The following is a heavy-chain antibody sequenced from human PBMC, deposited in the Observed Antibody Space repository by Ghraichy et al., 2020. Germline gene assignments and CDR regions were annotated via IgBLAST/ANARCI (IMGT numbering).Heavy chain of an antibody. D-gene: IGHD1-20*01. J-gene: IGHJ6*02. CDR1: GDSISSETSY. Sequence: SQTLSLTCSVSGDSISSETSYWDWIRQPPGKGLEWIGSVYYTGIRHYNPSLTSRLTISVDTSRNQFSLKLTSVTAADTAVYYCARMSVKWNDRRYYDYYGLDVWGQGSTVTVSS. V-gene: IGHV4-39*07. CDR2: VYYTGIR. CDR3: ARMSVKWNDRRYYDYYGLDV.